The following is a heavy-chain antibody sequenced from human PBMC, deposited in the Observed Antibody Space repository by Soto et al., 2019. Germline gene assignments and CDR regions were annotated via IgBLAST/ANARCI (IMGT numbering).Heavy chain of an antibody. D-gene: IGHD1-1*01. CDR2: IHYSGST. J-gene: IGHJ4*02. CDR1: GGSISSGDYY. Sequence: ASETLSLTCTVSGGSISSGDYYWSWIRQPPGKGLEWIGYIHYSGSTYYNPSLKSRVTISVDTSKNQFSLKLSSVTAADTAVYYCARASSVQLTRHQQYWGQGTLVTVSS. V-gene: IGHV4-30-4*01. CDR3: ARASSVQLTRHQQY.